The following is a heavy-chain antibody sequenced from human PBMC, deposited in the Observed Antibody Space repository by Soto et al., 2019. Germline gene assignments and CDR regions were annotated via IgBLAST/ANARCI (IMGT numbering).Heavy chain of an antibody. CDR1: GGSISTYY. CDR2: SYYGGST. D-gene: IGHD6-13*01. V-gene: IGHV4-59*01. Sequence: PSGTLSLTCTVSGGSISTYYWSWIRQPPGKGLEWIGYSYYGGSTIHNPSLKSRVSISVDRSKNQFSLKVSSVTAADTAVYYCARVGSWNFDYWGQGTLVTVS. J-gene: IGHJ4*02. CDR3: ARVGSWNFDY.